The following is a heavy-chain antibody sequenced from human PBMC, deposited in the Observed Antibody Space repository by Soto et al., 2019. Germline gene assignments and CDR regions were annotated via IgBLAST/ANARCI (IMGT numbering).Heavy chain of an antibody. CDR3: ARVGYCSSTSCSFAFDI. J-gene: IGHJ3*02. D-gene: IGHD2-2*01. CDR2: IIPIFGTA. CDR1: GGTFSSYA. Sequence: SVKVSCKASGGTFSSYAISWVRQAPGQGLEWMGGIIPIFGTANYAQKFQGRVTITADKSTSTAYMELSSLRSEDTAVYYCARVGYCSSTSCSFAFDIWGQGTMVTVSS. V-gene: IGHV1-69*06.